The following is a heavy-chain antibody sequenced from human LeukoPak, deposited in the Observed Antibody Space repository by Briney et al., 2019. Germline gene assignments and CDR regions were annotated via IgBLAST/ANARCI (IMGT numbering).Heavy chain of an antibody. D-gene: IGHD3-22*01. CDR3: AKYQPRYYYDSSGYSDY. V-gene: IGHV3-23*01. Sequence: PGGSLRLSCAASGFTFSSYAMSWVRQAPGKGLEWVSAISGSGGSTYYADSVKGRFTISRDNSKNTLYLQMNSLRAEDTAVYYCAKYQPRYYYDSSGYSDYWGQGTLVTVSS. CDR1: GFTFSSYA. CDR2: ISGSGGST. J-gene: IGHJ4*02.